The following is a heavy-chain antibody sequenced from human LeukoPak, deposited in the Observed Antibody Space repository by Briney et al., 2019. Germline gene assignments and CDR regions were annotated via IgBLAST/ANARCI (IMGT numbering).Heavy chain of an antibody. Sequence: PGGSLRPSCAASGFTFSSYAMHWVRQAPGKGLEWVAVISYDGSNKYYADSVKGRFTISRDNSKNTLYLQMNSLRAEDTAVYYCGASPHYYYGMDAWGQGTTVTVSS. V-gene: IGHV3-30-3*01. CDR3: GASPHYYYGMDA. CDR2: ISYDGSNK. CDR1: GFTFSSYA. J-gene: IGHJ6*02.